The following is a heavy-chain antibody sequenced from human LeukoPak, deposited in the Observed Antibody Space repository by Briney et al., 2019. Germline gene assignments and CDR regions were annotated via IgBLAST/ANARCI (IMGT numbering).Heavy chain of an antibody. CDR3: ARSEEQLDDLYYYYYGMDV. CDR1: GGSISSSSYY. CDR2: IYYSGST. V-gene: IGHV4-39*01. D-gene: IGHD6-13*01. J-gene: IGHJ6*02. Sequence: SETLSLTCTVSGGSISSSSYYWGWIRQPPGKGLEWIGSIYYSGSTYYNPSLKSRVTISVDTSKNQFSLKLSSVTAADTAVYYCARSEEQLDDLYYYYYGMDVWGQGVTVTVSS.